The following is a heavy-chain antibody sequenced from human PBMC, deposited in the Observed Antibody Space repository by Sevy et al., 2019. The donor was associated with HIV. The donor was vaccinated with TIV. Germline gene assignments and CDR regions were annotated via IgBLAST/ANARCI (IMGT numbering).Heavy chain of an antibody. J-gene: IGHJ6*02. CDR2: ISSSSSYI. CDR3: ARAFVVVTSYGMDV. D-gene: IGHD2-21*02. V-gene: IGHV3-21*01. CDR1: GFTFSSYS. Sequence: GGSLRLSCAASGFTFSSYSMNWVRQAPGKGLEWVSSISSSSSYIYYADSVKGRFTISRDNAKNSLYLQMNSLRAEDTAVYYCARAFVVVTSYGMDVWGQVTTVTVSS.